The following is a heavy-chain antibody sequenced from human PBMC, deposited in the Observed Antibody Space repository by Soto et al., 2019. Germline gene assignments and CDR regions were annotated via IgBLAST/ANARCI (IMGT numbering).Heavy chain of an antibody. Sequence: QVQLVQSGAEVKKPGSSVKVSCKASGGTFSSYAISWVRQAPGQGLEWMGGILPISDTTNYATKFQGRVTITADESTSTAYMELSSLRSEDTAVYYCARSQGSSTSLEIYYYYYYGMDVWGQGTTVTVSS. CDR1: GGTFSSYA. V-gene: IGHV1-69*01. CDR3: ARSQGSSTSLEIYYYYYYGMDV. J-gene: IGHJ6*02. D-gene: IGHD2-2*01. CDR2: ILPISDTT.